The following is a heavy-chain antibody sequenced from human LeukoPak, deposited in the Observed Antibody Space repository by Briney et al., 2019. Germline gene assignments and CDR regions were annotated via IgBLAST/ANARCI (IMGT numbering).Heavy chain of an antibody. D-gene: IGHD6-19*01. CDR3: AKGKSGWFSGADY. V-gene: IGHV3-9*01. CDR2: VNWNSDRK. CDR1: GFTFDDYA. J-gene: IGHJ4*02. Sequence: GRSLRLSCAASGFTFDDYAMNWVRQAPGKGLEWVSGVNWNSDRKGYAGSVKGRFTVSRDNARKYVFLQMNSLRVEDTAIYYCAKGKSGWFSGADYWGQGTLVTVSS.